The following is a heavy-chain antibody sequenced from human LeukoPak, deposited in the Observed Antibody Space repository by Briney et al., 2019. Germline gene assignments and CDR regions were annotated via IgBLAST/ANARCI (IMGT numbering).Heavy chain of an antibody. CDR2: INPSGGST. Sequence: GASVKVSCKASGYIFTNYYMHWGRQAPGQGLEWMGTINPSGGSTTYAQKFQGRVTMTRDTSTSTVYMELSSLRSEDMAVYYCARDHGSAYYRTPRHWGQGTLVTVSS. V-gene: IGHV1-46*01. CDR3: ARDHGSAYYRTPRH. CDR1: GYIFTNYY. J-gene: IGHJ4*02. D-gene: IGHD3-10*01.